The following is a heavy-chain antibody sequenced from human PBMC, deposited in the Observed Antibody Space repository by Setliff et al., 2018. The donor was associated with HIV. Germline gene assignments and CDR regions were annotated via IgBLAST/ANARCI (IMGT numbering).Heavy chain of an antibody. CDR3: ASLQFTYYYDSSGFGSDPFDI. CDR1: GYSISSGYY. Sequence: PSETLSLTCAVSGYSISSGYYWGWIRQPPGKGLEWIGSIYHSGSTYYNPSLKSRVTISVDTSKNQFSLKLSSVTAADTAVYYCASLQFTYYYDSSGFGSDPFDIWGQGTMVTVS. J-gene: IGHJ3*02. D-gene: IGHD3-22*01. CDR2: IYHSGST. V-gene: IGHV4-38-2*01.